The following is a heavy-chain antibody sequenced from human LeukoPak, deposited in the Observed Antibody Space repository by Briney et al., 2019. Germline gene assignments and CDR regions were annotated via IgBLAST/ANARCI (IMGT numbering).Heavy chain of an antibody. CDR3: ARTSSSGLVGGYYFDY. V-gene: IGHV4-38-2*02. Sequence: MPSETLSPTCTVSGYFISSGYYWGWIRQPPEKGLQWIGSIHHSGSTYYNPSLKSRVTISVDTSKNQFSLKLSSVTAADTAVYYCARTSSSGLVGGYYFDYWGQGTLVTVSS. D-gene: IGHD6-19*01. CDR2: IHHSGST. J-gene: IGHJ4*02. CDR1: GYFISSGYY.